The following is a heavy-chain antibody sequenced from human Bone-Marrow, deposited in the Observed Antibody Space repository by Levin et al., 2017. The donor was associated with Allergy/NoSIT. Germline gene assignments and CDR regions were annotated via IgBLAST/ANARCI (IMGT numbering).Heavy chain of an antibody. D-gene: IGHD5-24*01. Sequence: SETLSLTCTVSGGSINSFHWSWIRQPAGKGLEWIGRIYASGSTSYNSSLSSRVSLSVDTSKNQVSLKLGSVTAAATAVYYCARDVEMAGGSGTSHGWFGPWGQGTLVTVSS. CDR1: GGSINSFH. CDR2: IYASGST. J-gene: IGHJ5*02. V-gene: IGHV4-4*07. CDR3: ARDVEMAGGSGTSHGWFGP.